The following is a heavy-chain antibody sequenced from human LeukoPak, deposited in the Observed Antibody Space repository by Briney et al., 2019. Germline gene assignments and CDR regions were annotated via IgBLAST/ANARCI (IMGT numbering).Heavy chain of an antibody. CDR3: ARENPYYDNYYMDV. CDR1: GYTFTSYG. CDR2: ISAYNGNT. Sequence: ASVKASCKASGYTFTSYGISWVRQAPGQGFEWMRWISAYNGNTNYAQKFQGRVTMTTDTSTSTAYMELRSLRSDDTAVYYCARENPYYDNYYMDVWGKGITVTVSS. V-gene: IGHV1-18*01. J-gene: IGHJ6*03.